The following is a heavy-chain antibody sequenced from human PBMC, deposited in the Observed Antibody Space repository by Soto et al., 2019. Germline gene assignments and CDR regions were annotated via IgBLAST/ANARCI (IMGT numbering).Heavy chain of an antibody. V-gene: IGHV3-30*18. D-gene: IGHD3-22*01. J-gene: IGHJ4*02. CDR3: AKDTYYHDSSGYYVFDC. CDR1: GFTFNSYG. Sequence: LRLSCAASGFTFNSYGIHWVRQAPGQGLEWVAGVSYDGSKQYYTDSVRGRFTISRDNSRNTLDLQMNSLRAEDTAVYYCAKDTYYHDSSGYYVFDCWGQGTLVTVSS. CDR2: VSYDGSKQ.